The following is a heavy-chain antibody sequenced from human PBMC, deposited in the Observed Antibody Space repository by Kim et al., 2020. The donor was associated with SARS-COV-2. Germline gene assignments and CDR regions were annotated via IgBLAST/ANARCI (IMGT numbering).Heavy chain of an antibody. V-gene: IGHV1-2*06. CDR3: ARGAPFSYDSSGYLDY. Sequence: ASVKVSCKASGYTFIGYYMHWVRQAPGQGLEWMGRINPNSGDTHFAQKFQGRVTVTRDTSISTAFMELSSLRSDDTAVYYCARGAPFSYDSSGYLDYWGQGTLLTVSS. CDR1: GYTFIGYY. J-gene: IGHJ4*02. CDR2: INPNSGDT. D-gene: IGHD3-22*01.